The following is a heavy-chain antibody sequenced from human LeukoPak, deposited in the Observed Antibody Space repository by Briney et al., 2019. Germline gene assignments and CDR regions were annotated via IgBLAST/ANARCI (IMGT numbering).Heavy chain of an antibody. CDR3: ARGPRDFDY. Sequence: ASVNVSCKASGYTFTGYYMHWVRQAPGQGLEWMGWINPNSGGTHYAQNFQGRVTMTRDTSISTAYMELSRLRSDDTAVYFCARGPRDFDYWGQGTLVTVSS. V-gene: IGHV1-2*02. CDR1: GYTFTGYY. CDR2: INPNSGGT. J-gene: IGHJ4*02.